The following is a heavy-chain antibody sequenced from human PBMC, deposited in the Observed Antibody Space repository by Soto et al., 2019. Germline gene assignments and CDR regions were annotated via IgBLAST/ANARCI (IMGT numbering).Heavy chain of an antibody. V-gene: IGHV3-11*01. CDR1: GFTFSNYY. Sequence: QVQLVDSGGGLVKPGGSLRLSCAASGFTFSNYYMTWIRQAPGKGLEWISYISDSGSVTYYADSVQGRFSFSRDNAKNSLFLEMNDLRVDDTAVYYCARCLLGVGDPFDIWGQGAMVTVSS. J-gene: IGHJ3*02. D-gene: IGHD2-15*01. CDR3: ARCLLGVGDPFDI. CDR2: ISDSGSVT.